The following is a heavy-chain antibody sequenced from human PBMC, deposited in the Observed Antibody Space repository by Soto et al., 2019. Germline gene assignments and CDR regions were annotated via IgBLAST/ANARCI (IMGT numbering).Heavy chain of an antibody. Sequence: SETLSLTCSVSGRSISSFTYYWGWIRQPPGKGLEWIGTVYYNENTYYNPSLKSRVTITVDTAKNQFSLNLRSVTAADTAMYFCARRERYYGSPGWFDPWGPGTLVTVSS. J-gene: IGHJ5*02. V-gene: IGHV4-39*01. D-gene: IGHD3-10*01. CDR2: VYYNENT. CDR3: ARRERYYGSPGWFDP. CDR1: GRSISSFTYY.